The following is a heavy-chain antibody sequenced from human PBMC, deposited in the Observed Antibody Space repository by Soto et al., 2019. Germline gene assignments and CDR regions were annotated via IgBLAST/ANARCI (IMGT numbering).Heavy chain of an antibody. CDR3: ATPVSSGYQAFEV. V-gene: IGHV4-39*01. CDR1: GGSIISSSYY. Sequence: SETLSLTCTVSGGSIISSSYYWGWIRQPPGKGLEWIGSIYSSGSTYYNPSLKSRVTISVDTSKNQFSLKLSSVTAADTAVHYCATPVSSGYQAFEVWGQGTMVTVS. D-gene: IGHD3-22*01. J-gene: IGHJ3*01. CDR2: IYSSGST.